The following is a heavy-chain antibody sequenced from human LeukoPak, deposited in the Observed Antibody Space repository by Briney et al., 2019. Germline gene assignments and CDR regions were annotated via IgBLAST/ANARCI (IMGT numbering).Heavy chain of an antibody. Sequence: GGSLRLSCAASGFTFSSYWMSWVRQAPGKGLEWVANIKQDGSEKYYVDSVKGRFTISRDNAKNSLYLQMNSLRAEDTAVYYCARGMSTVYYYFDYRGQGTLVTVSS. J-gene: IGHJ4*02. CDR3: ARGMSTVYYYFDY. V-gene: IGHV3-7*01. CDR1: GFTFSSYW. D-gene: IGHD3-10*01. CDR2: IKQDGSEK.